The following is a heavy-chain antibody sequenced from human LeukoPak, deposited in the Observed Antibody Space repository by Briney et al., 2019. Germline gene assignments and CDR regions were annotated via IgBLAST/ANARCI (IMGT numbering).Heavy chain of an antibody. J-gene: IGHJ4*02. CDR1: GFTFSSYS. Sequence: GGSLRLSCAASGFTFSSYSMNWVRQAPGKGLEWVSSISSSSSYIYYADSVKGRFTISRDNAKNSLYLQMNSLRAEDTAVYYCAREGPIAYCGGDCYTGLYYFDYWGQGTLVTVSS. D-gene: IGHD2-21*02. CDR3: AREGPIAYCGGDCYTGLYYFDY. V-gene: IGHV3-21*01. CDR2: ISSSSSYI.